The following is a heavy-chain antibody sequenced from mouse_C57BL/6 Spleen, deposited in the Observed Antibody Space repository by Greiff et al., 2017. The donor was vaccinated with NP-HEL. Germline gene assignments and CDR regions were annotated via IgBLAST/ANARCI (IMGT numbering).Heavy chain of an antibody. J-gene: IGHJ4*01. Sequence: QVQLQQSGAELVRPGTSVKVSCKASGYAFTNYLIEWVKQRPGQGLEWIGVINPGSGGTNYNEKFKGKATLTADKSSSTAYMQVSSLTSEDSAVYFCARRRSGWAMEGWGQGTSVTVAT. V-gene: IGHV1-54*01. CDR3: ARRRSGWAMEG. CDR1: GYAFTNYL. D-gene: IGHD3-2*02. CDR2: INPGSGGT.